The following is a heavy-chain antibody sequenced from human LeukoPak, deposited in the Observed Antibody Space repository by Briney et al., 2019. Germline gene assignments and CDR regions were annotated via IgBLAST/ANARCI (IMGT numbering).Heavy chain of an antibody. CDR1: GFTFSTYA. D-gene: IGHD6-6*01. CDR3: ARGDSSSDAFDI. Sequence: GGSLRLSCAASGFTFSTYAMSWVRQTPGKGLEWVAAISGSNPGTYHANSVKGRFTISRDNSKNTLYLQMNSLRAEDTAVYYCARGDSSSDAFDIWGQGTMVTVSS. J-gene: IGHJ3*02. CDR2: ISGSNPGT. V-gene: IGHV3-23*01.